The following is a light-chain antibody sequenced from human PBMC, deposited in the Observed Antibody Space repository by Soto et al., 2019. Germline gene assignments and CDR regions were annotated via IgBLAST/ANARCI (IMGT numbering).Light chain of an antibody. V-gene: IGKV3-20*01. Sequence: VMTQSPATLSVSAGERATLSCRASQSVSSYLAWYQHKPGQAPRLLIYGTSSRATGIPDRFSGSGSGTDFTLTISRLEPEDFAVYYCQQYGSSITFGQGTRLEIK. CDR3: QQYGSSIT. CDR2: GTS. CDR1: QSVSSY. J-gene: IGKJ5*01.